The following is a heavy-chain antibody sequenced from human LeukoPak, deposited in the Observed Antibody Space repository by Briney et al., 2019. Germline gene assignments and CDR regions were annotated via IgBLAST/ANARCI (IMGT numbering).Heavy chain of an antibody. J-gene: IGHJ4*02. Sequence: GGSLRLSCAASGFTFSSYWMSWVRQAPGKGLEWVSGISWNSGNIVYADSVRGRFTISRDNAKNSLYLQMDSLRAEDMAFYYCAKDMRYSSSGSFDYWGQGTLVTVSS. D-gene: IGHD6-6*01. CDR1: GFTFSSYW. CDR2: ISWNSGNI. V-gene: IGHV3-9*03. CDR3: AKDMRYSSSGSFDY.